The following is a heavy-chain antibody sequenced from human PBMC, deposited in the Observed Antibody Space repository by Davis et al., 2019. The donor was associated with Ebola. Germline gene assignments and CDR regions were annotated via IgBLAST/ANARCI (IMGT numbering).Heavy chain of an antibody. D-gene: IGHD3-10*01. Sequence: SETLSLTCTVSGGSISNYYWSWIRQPPGKGLEWIGYIYYSGSTNYNPSLKSRVTISVDTSKNQFSLKLSSVTAADTAVYYCARGSGGDYWGQGTLVTVSS. J-gene: IGHJ4*02. CDR2: IYYSGST. CDR3: ARGSGGDY. V-gene: IGHV4-59*01. CDR1: GGSISNYY.